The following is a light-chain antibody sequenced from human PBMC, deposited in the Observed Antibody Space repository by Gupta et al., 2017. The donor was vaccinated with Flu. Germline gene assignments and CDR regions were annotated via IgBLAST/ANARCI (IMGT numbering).Light chain of an antibody. CDR3: QQYNNWPPWT. J-gene: IGKJ1*01. CDR2: DAS. CDR1: QNINTN. V-gene: IGKV3-15*01. Sequence: EIVMTQSPATLSVSPGERATLSCRASQNINTNLAWYQQKPGQAPRVIIYDASTRAADIPARFFGSGSGTDFTLAISSLQSEDFAVYFCQQYNNWPPWTFGQGTKVEVK.